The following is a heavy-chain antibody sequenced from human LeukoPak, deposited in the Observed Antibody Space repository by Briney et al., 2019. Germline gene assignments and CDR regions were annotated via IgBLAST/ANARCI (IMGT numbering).Heavy chain of an antibody. V-gene: IGHV3-43*01. CDR2: ISWDGGSK. Sequence: PGGSLRLSCAASGFIFGDYTMHWVRQAPGKGLEWVSLISWDGGSKYYADSMKGRFTISRDNSKNSLYLQMNSLITEDTALYYCAKDMSDYGGNGGSDYGGQGTLVTVSS. D-gene: IGHD4-23*01. J-gene: IGHJ4*02. CDR1: GFIFGDYT. CDR3: AKDMSDYGGNGGSDY.